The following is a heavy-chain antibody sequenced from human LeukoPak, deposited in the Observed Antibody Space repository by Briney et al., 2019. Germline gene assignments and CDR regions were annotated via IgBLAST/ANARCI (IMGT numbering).Heavy chain of an antibody. V-gene: IGHV3-53*01. J-gene: IGHJ4*02. Sequence: GGSLRLSCVVSGFTVSDDFMIWVRQAPGKGLEWVSSIYSGGSTYYADSMKGRLTISRDISKNTLYLQMNSLRVEDTAVYYCANRGFWGQGTLVTVSS. CDR3: ANRGF. CDR1: GFTVSDDF. CDR2: IYSGGST.